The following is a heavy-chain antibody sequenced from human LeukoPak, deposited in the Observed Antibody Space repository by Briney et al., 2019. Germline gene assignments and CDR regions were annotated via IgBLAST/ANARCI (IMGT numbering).Heavy chain of an antibody. Sequence: SETLSLTCTVSGGSVSSGSYYWSWIRQPPGKGLEWIGYIYYSGSTNYNPSLKSRVTISVDTSKNQFSLKLSSVTAADTAVYYCARESRSYLSSGWYEGLDYWGQGTLVTVSS. D-gene: IGHD6-19*01. CDR2: IYYSGST. CDR1: GGSVSSGSYY. CDR3: ARESRSYLSSGWYEGLDY. J-gene: IGHJ4*02. V-gene: IGHV4-61*01.